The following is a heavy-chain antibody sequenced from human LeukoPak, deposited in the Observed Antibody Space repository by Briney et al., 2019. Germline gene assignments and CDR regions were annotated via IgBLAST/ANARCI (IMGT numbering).Heavy chain of an antibody. CDR2: ISYDGSNK. V-gene: IGHV3-30*03. CDR3: VRDQALWGAFDI. CDR1: GFTFSSYG. Sequence: PGGSLRLSCAASGFTFSSYGMHWVRQAPGKGLEWVAVISYDGSNKYYADSVKGRFTISRDNGKNSLFLQMKSLRAEDTAVYYCVRDQALWGAFDIWGQGTMVTVSS. D-gene: IGHD3-10*01. J-gene: IGHJ3*02.